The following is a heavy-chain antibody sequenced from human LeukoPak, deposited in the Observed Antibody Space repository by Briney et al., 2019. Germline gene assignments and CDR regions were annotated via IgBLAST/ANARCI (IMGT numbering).Heavy chain of an antibody. Sequence: GGPLRLSCAASGFTVSSNYMSWVRQAPGKGLEWVSVIYSGGSTYYADSVKDRFTISRDNSKNTLYLQMNSLRAEDTAVYYCARDSSGYLDYWGQGTLVTVSS. D-gene: IGHD3-22*01. CDR3: ARDSSGYLDY. V-gene: IGHV3-66*02. J-gene: IGHJ4*02. CDR2: IYSGGST. CDR1: GFTVSSNY.